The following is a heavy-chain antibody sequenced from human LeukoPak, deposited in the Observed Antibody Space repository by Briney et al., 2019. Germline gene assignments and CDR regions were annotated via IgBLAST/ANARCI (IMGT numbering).Heavy chain of an antibody. D-gene: IGHD2-2*01. CDR2: ISAYNGNT. J-gene: IGHJ4*02. Sequence: ASVKVSCKASGYTFTSYGISWVRQAPGQGLEWMGWISAYNGNTNYAQKLQGRVTMTTDTSTSTAYMELRSLRSDDTAVYYCATDRYCSSTSCYNFDYWGQGTLVTVSS. CDR3: ATDRYCSSTSCYNFDY. V-gene: IGHV1-18*01. CDR1: GYTFTSYG.